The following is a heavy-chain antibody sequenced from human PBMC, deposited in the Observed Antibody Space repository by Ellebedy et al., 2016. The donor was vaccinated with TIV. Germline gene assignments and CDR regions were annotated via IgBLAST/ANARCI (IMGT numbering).Heavy chain of an antibody. Sequence: ASVKVSCKASGYSFIGYYLHWVRQAPGQGFEWMGWINPNTGGTDYAQKFQDRVKMTRDTSLTTAYMELSSLRPDDGAVYFCARDPGCCKSTSCYNLDFFDFWGQGTLVTVSS. CDR1: GYSFIGYY. J-gene: IGHJ4*02. CDR3: ARDPGCCKSTSCYNLDFFDF. D-gene: IGHD2-2*02. CDR2: INPNTGGT. V-gene: IGHV1-2*02.